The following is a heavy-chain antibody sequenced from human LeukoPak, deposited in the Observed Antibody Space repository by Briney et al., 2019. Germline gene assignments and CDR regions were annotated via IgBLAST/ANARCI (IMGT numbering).Heavy chain of an antibody. CDR2: ISGSGGST. J-gene: IGHJ4*02. Sequence: PGGSLRLSCAASGITFSSYAMSWVRQAPGKGLEWVSGISGSGGSTYYADSVKGRFTISRDNSKNTLYLQMSSLRVEDTAVYYCAKGWCSGSYCYFDYWGREPWSPSPQ. V-gene: IGHV3-23*01. D-gene: IGHD1-26*01. CDR1: GITFSSYA. CDR3: AKGWCSGSYCYFDY.